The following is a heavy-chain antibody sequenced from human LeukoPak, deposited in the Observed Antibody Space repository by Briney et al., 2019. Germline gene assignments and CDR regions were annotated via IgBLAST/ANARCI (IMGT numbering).Heavy chain of an antibody. CDR1: GYTFTSYY. CDR3: ARDNSVGDIAWWFDP. D-gene: IGHD3-10*01. CDR2: INPSGSST. V-gene: IGHV1-46*01. Sequence: GASVKVSCKASGYTFTSYYMHWVRQAPGQGLEWMGLINPSGSSTSYAQKFQGRLSLTRDMSTSTDYMELSSLRSEDTAVYYCARDNSVGDIAWWFDPWGQGTLVTVSS. J-gene: IGHJ5*02.